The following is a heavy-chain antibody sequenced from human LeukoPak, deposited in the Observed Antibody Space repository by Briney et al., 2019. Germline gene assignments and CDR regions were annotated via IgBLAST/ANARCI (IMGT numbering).Heavy chain of an antibody. CDR1: GFTFSSYA. CDR3: AKDVERSYYDSSGRSGFDY. D-gene: IGHD3-22*01. Sequence: GGSLRLSCGASGFTFSSYAMSWVRQAPGKGLEWVSAISGSGGSTYYADSVKGRFTISRDNSKNTLYLQMNSLRAEDTAVYYCAKDVERSYYDSSGRSGFDYWGQGTLVTVSS. J-gene: IGHJ4*02. CDR2: ISGSGGST. V-gene: IGHV3-23*01.